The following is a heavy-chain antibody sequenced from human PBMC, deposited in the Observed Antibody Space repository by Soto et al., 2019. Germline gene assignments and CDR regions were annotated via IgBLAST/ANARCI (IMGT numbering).Heavy chain of an antibody. D-gene: IGHD6-13*01. Sequence: SVKVSCKASGGTFSSYAISWVRQAPGQGLEWMGGIIPIFGTANYAQKFQGRVTITADKSTSTAYMELSSLRSEDTAVYYCASSGSSSSWGYGMDVWGQGTTVTVSS. CDR1: GGTFSSYA. V-gene: IGHV1-69*06. J-gene: IGHJ6*02. CDR2: IIPIFGTA. CDR3: ASSGSSSSWGYGMDV.